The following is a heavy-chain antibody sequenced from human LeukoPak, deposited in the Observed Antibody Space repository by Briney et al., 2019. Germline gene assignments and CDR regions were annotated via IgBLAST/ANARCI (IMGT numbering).Heavy chain of an antibody. Sequence: SETLSLTCTVSGGSFSTYYWSWIRQPPGKGLEWIGYINYTGSTTYSPSLKSRVTISVDTSKSQFYLKLSSATAADTAVYYCARGVKTGLGEAPAYWGQGTLVTVSS. CDR3: ARGVKTGLGEAPAY. D-gene: IGHD3-10*01. CDR1: GGSFSTYY. CDR2: INYTGST. J-gene: IGHJ4*02. V-gene: IGHV4-59*01.